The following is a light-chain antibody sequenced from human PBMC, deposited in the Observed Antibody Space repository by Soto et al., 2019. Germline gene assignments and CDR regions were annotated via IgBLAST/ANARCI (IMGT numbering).Light chain of an antibody. Sequence: EIVLTQSPAILSMSPGERATLSCRASQSVSSYFAWYQQKPGQAPRLLIYDASNRATGVPARFSSSGSGTDFTLTISCLKPEDFAVYYCQQRRYWPVTFGQGTKVEIK. V-gene: IGKV3-11*01. CDR3: QQRRYWPVT. CDR1: QSVSSY. CDR2: DAS. J-gene: IGKJ1*01.